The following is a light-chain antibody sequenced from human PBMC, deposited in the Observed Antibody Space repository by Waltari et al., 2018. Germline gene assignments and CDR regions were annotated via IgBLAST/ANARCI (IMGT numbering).Light chain of an antibody. CDR2: DAS. V-gene: IGKV3-11*01. CDR1: QSVGAN. CDR3: QQRTNWRYT. Sequence: EIVLTQSPATLSLSPGQSATLSCRASQSVGANLAWYQQKPGQAPRLLISDASNRAAGIPARFSGSGSGTDFTLTISSLEPEDFAVYYCQQRTNWRYTFGQGTKLEIK. J-gene: IGKJ2*01.